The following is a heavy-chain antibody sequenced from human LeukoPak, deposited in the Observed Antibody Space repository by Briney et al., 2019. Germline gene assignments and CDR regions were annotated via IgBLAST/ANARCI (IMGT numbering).Heavy chain of an antibody. V-gene: IGHV3-48*01. CDR1: GFTFSSYG. Sequence: GGSLRLSCAASGFTFSSYGMNWVRQAPGKGLEWVSYISSSSSTIYYADSVKGRFTISRDNAKNSLYLQMNSLRAEDTAVYYCARGTRIVGATSGDYWGQGTLVTVSS. D-gene: IGHD1-26*01. CDR2: ISSSSSTI. CDR3: ARGTRIVGATSGDY. J-gene: IGHJ4*02.